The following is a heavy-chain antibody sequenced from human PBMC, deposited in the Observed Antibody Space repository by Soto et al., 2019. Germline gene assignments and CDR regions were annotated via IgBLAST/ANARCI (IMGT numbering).Heavy chain of an antibody. CDR1: GYSFNSYG. CDR3: ARETKFXXFXXXXXRFDX. D-gene: IGHD3-3*01. Sequence: QTQLVQSGPEVKNPGASVKVSCKASGYSFNSYGISWVRQAPGQGLEWMGWISASSGNTTYAQELQGRVTMTTDTATTTAYMELRSLTSDDTAVYYCARETKFXXFXXXXXRFDXWGQGTLVSVSS. V-gene: IGHV1-18*01. J-gene: IGHJ5*02. CDR2: ISASSGNT.